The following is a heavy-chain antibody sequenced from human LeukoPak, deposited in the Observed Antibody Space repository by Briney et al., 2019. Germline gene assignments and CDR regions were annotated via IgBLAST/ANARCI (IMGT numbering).Heavy chain of an antibody. V-gene: IGHV4-59*08. CDR3: ARHMSVSYDAFDL. CDR1: DGSTTGYY. J-gene: IGHJ3*01. Sequence: SETLSLTCSVSDGSTTGYYWSWIRQPPGKGLEWIAYIYYTGRTLYNPSLESRVTISVDTSKTQFSLTVTSVTAADTAVYYCARHMSVSYDAFDLWGRGTTVTVSS. CDR2: IYYTGRT. D-gene: IGHD3-10*01.